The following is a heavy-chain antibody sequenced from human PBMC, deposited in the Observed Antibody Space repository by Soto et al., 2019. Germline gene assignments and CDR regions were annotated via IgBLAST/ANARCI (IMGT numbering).Heavy chain of an antibody. D-gene: IGHD3-3*01. V-gene: IGHV1-18*01. J-gene: IGHJ1*01. CDR2: ISAYNGNT. CDR3: ARGSITIFGVVLDFQY. Sequence: ASVKVSCKASGYTFTSYGISWVRQAPGQGLEWMGWISAYNGNTNYAQKLQGRVTMTTDTSTSTAYMELRSLRSDDTAVYYCARGSITIFGVVLDFQYWGQGTLVTISS. CDR1: GYTFTSYG.